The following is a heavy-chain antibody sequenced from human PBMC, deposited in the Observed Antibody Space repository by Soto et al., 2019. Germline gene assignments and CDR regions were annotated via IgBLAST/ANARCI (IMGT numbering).Heavy chain of an antibody. D-gene: IGHD3-22*01. Sequence: QVQLVESGGGVVQPGRSLRLSCAASGFTFSSYGMHWVRQAPGKGLEWVAVTSYDGSTKYYADSVKGRFTISKDNSKNTPYLQMDSMRAEDTAVYYCAKPFQNIGYHYDIWYFDLWGRGTLFTVSS. V-gene: IGHV3-30*18. CDR3: AKPFQNIGYHYDIWYFDL. J-gene: IGHJ2*01. CDR1: GFTFSSYG. CDR2: TSYDGSTK.